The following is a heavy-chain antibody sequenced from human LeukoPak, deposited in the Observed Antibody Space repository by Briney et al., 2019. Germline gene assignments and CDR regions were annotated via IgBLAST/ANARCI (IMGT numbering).Heavy chain of an antibody. CDR3: ARDQRGYSGYALEGDAFDI. D-gene: IGHD5-12*01. CDR1: GGTFSSYA. Sequence: SVKVSCKASGGTFSSYAISWVRQAPGQGLEWMGGIIPIFGTANYAQKFQGRVTITADESTSTAYMELSSLRSEDTAVYYCARDQRGYSGYALEGDAFDIWGQGTMVTVSS. J-gene: IGHJ3*02. CDR2: IIPIFGTA. V-gene: IGHV1-69*01.